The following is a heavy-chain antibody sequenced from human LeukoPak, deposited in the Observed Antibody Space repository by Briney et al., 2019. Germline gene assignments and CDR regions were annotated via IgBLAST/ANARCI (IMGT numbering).Heavy chain of an antibody. CDR1: GGTFSSYA. D-gene: IGHD3-22*01. J-gene: IGHJ4*02. CDR2: INPSGGST. CDR3: ARASGYHDSSGPWYFDY. Sequence: GASVKVSCKASGGTFSSYAISWVRQAPGQGLEWMGIINPSGGSTSYAQKFQGRVTMTRDTSTSTVYMELSSLRSEDTAVYYCARASGYHDSSGPWYFDYWGQGTLVTVSS. V-gene: IGHV1-46*01.